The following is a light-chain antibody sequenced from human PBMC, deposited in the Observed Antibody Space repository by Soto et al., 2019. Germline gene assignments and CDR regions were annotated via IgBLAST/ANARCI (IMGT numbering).Light chain of an antibody. Sequence: QSALTQPASVSGSPGQSITISCTGTSSDVGGYNYVSWYQQHPGKAPKLMIYDVSNRPSGVSNRFFGSKSGNTASLTISGLQAEDDADYYCSSYTSSSLVVFGGGTKVTVL. CDR3: SSYTSSSLVV. V-gene: IGLV2-14*01. CDR1: SSDVGGYNY. CDR2: DVS. J-gene: IGLJ2*01.